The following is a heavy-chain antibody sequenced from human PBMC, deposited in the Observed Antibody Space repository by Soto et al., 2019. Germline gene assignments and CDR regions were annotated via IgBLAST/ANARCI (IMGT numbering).Heavy chain of an antibody. CDR2: IYYSGST. CDR1: VGSISSSSYY. Sequence: SETPSLTRTSYVGSISSSSYYWGWVRQPPWKGLEWIGSIYYSGSTYYNPSLKSRVTISVDTSKNQFSLKLSSVTAADTAVYYCARRIAALYYYCYYGMDVWGQGT. D-gene: IGHD6-13*01. CDR3: ARRIAALYYYCYYGMDV. J-gene: IGHJ6*02. V-gene: IGHV4-39*01.